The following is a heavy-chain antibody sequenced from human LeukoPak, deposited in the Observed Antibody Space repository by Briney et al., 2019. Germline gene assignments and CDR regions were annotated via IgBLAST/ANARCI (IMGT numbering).Heavy chain of an antibody. D-gene: IGHD3-9*01. CDR2: ISGSGGST. CDR3: AKTFVRYFDWFLFDY. V-gene: IGHV3-23*01. CDR1: GFTFSSYA. Sequence: GGSLRLSCAASGFTFSSYAMSWVRQAPGKGLEWVSAISGSGGSTYYADSVKGRFTISRDNSKNTLYLQMNSLRAEDTAVYYCAKTFVRYFDWFLFDYWGQGTLVTVSS. J-gene: IGHJ4*02.